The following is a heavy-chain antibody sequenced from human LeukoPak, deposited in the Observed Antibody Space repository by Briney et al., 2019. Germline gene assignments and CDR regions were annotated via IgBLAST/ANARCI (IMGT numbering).Heavy chain of an antibody. CDR2: FDPADGEP. D-gene: IGHD3-22*01. Sequence: GASVKVSCKISGYTLTEVSMHWVRQAPGKGLEWMGGFDPADGEPIYAQKFQGRVTMSEDTSTDTAYMDLSSLRSEDTAVYYCARDGIEITMIVGSFDYWGQGTLVTVSS. CDR1: GYTLTEVS. V-gene: IGHV1-24*01. J-gene: IGHJ4*02. CDR3: ARDGIEITMIVGSFDY.